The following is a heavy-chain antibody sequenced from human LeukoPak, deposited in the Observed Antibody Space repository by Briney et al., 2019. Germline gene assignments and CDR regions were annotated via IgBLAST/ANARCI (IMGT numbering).Heavy chain of an antibody. D-gene: IGHD3-10*01. CDR1: GFTFSSYW. J-gene: IGHJ4*02. Sequence: GGSLRLSCAASGFTFSSYWMSWVRQAPGKGLDWVSYISSSTSTIYYTDSVKGRFTISRDNAKNSLYLQMDSLRAEDTAVYYCAKDRGGFTHYFDFWGQGILVTVSS. CDR2: ISSSTSTI. V-gene: IGHV3-48*01. CDR3: AKDRGGFTHYFDF.